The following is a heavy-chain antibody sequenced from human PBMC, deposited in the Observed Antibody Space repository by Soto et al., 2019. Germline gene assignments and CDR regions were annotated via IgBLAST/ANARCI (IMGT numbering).Heavy chain of an antibody. D-gene: IGHD5-18*01. CDR3: AAGLSPDSRSGGYSYGYIYYYYYGMDV. J-gene: IGHJ6*02. CDR2: IVVGSGNT. V-gene: IGHV1-58*01. Sequence: QMQLVQSGPEVKKPGTSVKVSCKASGFTFTSSAVQWVRQARGQRLEWIGWIVVGSGNTNYAQKFQERVTITRDMSTSPAYMELSSLRSEDTAVYYCAAGLSPDSRSGGYSYGYIYYYYYGMDVWGQGTTVTVSS. CDR1: GFTFTSSA.